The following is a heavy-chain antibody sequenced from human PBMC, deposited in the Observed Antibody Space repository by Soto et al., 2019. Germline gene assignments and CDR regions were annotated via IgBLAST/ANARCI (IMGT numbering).Heavy chain of an antibody. CDR2: IIPTLHIA. D-gene: IGHD5-12*01. J-gene: IGHJ4*02. CDR1: GGSFSSYT. V-gene: IGHV1-69*02. CDR3: ARHKGMATVLDY. Sequence: QVQLVQSGAEVKKPGSSVKVSCKASGGSFSSYTFSWVRQAPGQGLEWMGRIIPTLHIANYAQKFQGRVTITADESTGTEYMEVSSLRSDDTAVYYFARHKGMATVLDYWGQGTLVTVSS.